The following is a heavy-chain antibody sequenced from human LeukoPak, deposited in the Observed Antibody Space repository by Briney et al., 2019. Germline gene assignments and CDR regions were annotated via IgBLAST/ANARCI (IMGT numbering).Heavy chain of an antibody. Sequence: SETLSLTCAVYGGSFSGYYWSWIRQPPGKGLEWIGEINHSGTTNYNPSLKSRVTISVDTSKNQFSLQLSCVTDADTAVYYCARGRRYSYGYKYYYYGMDVWGKGTTVTVSS. V-gene: IGHV4-34*01. CDR2: INHSGTT. CDR1: GGSFSGYY. CDR3: ARGRRYSYGYKYYYYGMDV. J-gene: IGHJ6*04. D-gene: IGHD5-18*01.